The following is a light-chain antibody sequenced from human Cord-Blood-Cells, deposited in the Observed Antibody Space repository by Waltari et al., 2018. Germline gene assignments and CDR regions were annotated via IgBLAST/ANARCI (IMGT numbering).Light chain of an antibody. V-gene: IGKV3-11*01. CDR2: DAS. Sequence: EIVLTQSPATRSLSPGERATLSCRASQSVSSYLAWYQQKPGQAPRLLIYDASNRATGIPARFSGSGSGTDFTLTISSLEPEDFAVYYCQQRSNWGLTFGGGTKVEIK. J-gene: IGKJ4*01. CDR1: QSVSSY. CDR3: QQRSNWGLT.